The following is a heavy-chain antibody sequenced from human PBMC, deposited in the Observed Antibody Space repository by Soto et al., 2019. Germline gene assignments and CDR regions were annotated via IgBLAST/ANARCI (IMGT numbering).Heavy chain of an antibody. V-gene: IGHV4-30-2*06. CDR2: TYHSGGT. Sequence: QLQLQESGSGLVKPSQTLSLTCVVSGDSISSGGYSWNWIRQSPGKGLEWIGHTYHSGGTLYNPSLDSRVTISVDKSKTQFSLRLTSVTAADTAVYYCARDSLSGYCFDFWGQGTLVTVSS. J-gene: IGHJ4*02. CDR3: ARDSLSGYCFDF. CDR1: GDSISSGGYS. D-gene: IGHD3-22*01.